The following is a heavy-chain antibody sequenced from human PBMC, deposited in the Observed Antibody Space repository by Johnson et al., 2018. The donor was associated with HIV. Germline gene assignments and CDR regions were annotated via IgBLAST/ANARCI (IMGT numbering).Heavy chain of an antibody. Sequence: QVQLVESGGSVERPGGSLRLSCVASGFTFDDFGMSWVRQAPGKGLEWVAVISYDGSNKYYADSVKGRFTISRDNSKNTLYLQMNSLRAEDTAVYYCAREMATIRGDAFDIWGQGTMVTVSS. V-gene: IGHV3-30*03. CDR2: ISYDGSNK. CDR3: AREMATIRGDAFDI. J-gene: IGHJ3*02. D-gene: IGHD5-24*01. CDR1: GFTFDDFG.